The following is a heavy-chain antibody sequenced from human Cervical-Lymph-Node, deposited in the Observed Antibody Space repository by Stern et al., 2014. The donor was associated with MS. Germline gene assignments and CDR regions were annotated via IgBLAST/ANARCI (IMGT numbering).Heavy chain of an antibody. CDR2: IYTVGRT. CDR3: ARVQNFYDSSGFDP. Sequence: EVQLVESGGDLVQPGGSLRLSCAASGFTVSSFYMSWVSQAPGKGLEWISVIYTVGRTYYADSVKGRFTISRDNSKNTLYLQMSSLRAEDTATYYCARVQNFYDSSGFDPWGPGTLVTVSS. CDR1: GFTVSSFY. V-gene: IGHV3-66*02. J-gene: IGHJ4*02. D-gene: IGHD3-22*01.